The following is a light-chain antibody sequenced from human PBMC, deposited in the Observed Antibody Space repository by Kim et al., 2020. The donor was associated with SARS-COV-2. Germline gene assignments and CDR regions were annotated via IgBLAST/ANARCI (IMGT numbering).Light chain of an antibody. CDR2: WAS. CDR1: QSVLYSSNNENY. CDR3: HQYYSAPRT. Sequence: DIVMTQSPDSLPVSLGERATINCKSSQSVLYSSNNENYLAWYQKKPGQPPKLLIYWASTRESGVPDRFSGSGSGTDFTLTISSLQAEDVAVYYCHQYYSAPRTFGGGTKVEIK. V-gene: IGKV4-1*01. J-gene: IGKJ4*01.